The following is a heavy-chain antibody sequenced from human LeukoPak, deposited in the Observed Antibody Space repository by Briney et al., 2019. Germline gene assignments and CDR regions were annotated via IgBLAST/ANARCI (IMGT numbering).Heavy chain of an antibody. V-gene: IGHV3-23*01. CDR1: GFTFSSYA. J-gene: IGHJ4*02. CDR2: ISCSGGST. Sequence: GGSLRLSCAASGFTFSSYAMSWVRQAPGKGLEWVSAISCSGGSTYYADSVKGRFTISRDNSKNTLYLQMNSLRAEDTAVYYCAKLADEVGATNTDYWGQGTLVTVSS. CDR3: AKLADEVGATNTDY. D-gene: IGHD1-26*01.